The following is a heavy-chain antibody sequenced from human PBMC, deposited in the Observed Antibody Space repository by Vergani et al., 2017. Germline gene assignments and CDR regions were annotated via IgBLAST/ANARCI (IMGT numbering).Heavy chain of an antibody. CDR1: GGSISSYY. D-gene: IGHD3-9*01. V-gene: IGHV4-34*01. J-gene: IGHJ5*02. CDR2: INHSGST. CDR3: ARGRRVELYYDILTGKGRFDP. Sequence: QVQLQESGPGLVKPSETLSLTCTVSGGSISSYYWSWIRQPPGKGLEWIGEINHSGSTNYNPSLKSRVTISVDTSKNQFSLKLSSVTAADTAVYYCARGRRVELYYDILTGKGRFDPWGQGTLVTVSS.